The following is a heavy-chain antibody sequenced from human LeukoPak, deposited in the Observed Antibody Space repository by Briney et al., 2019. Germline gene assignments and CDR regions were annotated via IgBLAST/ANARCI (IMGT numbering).Heavy chain of an antibody. Sequence: ASVKVSCKASGYTFTSYGISWVRQAPGQGLEWTGWISTYNGNTNYAQKLQGRVTMTTDTSTSTAYMELRSLRSDDTAVYYCARVKRLTGTTSWFDPWGQGTLVTVSS. CDR3: ARVKRLTGTTSWFDP. J-gene: IGHJ5*02. V-gene: IGHV1-18*01. D-gene: IGHD1-14*01. CDR2: ISTYNGNT. CDR1: GYTFTSYG.